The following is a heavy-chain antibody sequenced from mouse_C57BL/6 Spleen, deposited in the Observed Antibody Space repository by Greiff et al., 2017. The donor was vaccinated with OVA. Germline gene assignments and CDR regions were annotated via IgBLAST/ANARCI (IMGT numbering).Heavy chain of an antibody. V-gene: IGHV1-72*01. Sequence: QQSCQASGYTFTSYWMHWVKQRPGRGLEWIGRIDPNSGDTKYNEKFKSKATLTVDKPSSTAYMQLSSLTSEDSAVYYCARFHYYGYDGAMDYWGQGTSVTVSS. D-gene: IGHD2-2*01. CDR3: ARFHYYGYDGAMDY. CDR1: GYTFTSYW. J-gene: IGHJ4*01. CDR2: IDPNSGDT.